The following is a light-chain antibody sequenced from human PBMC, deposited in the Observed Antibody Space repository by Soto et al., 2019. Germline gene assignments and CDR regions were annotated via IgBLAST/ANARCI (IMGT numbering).Light chain of an antibody. Sequence: EIVLTQSPGTLSLSPGERATLFCRASRSVSNYLAWYQQKPGQAPRLLIYDASSRVTGTPDRFSGSGSGTDFTLTISRLEPEDFAVYYCQRYGDSRTFGQGTKV. V-gene: IGKV3-20*01. CDR1: RSVSNY. CDR3: QRYGDSRT. J-gene: IGKJ1*01. CDR2: DAS.